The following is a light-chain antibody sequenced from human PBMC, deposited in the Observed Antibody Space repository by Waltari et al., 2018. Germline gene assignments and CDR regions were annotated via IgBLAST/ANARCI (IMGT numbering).Light chain of an antibody. Sequence: DIQMTQSPSSLSASVGDRVTITCRASQGIRNDLSWFQQIPGKAPNHLIYGASNLESGVPSRFSGSGSGTEFTLTVSSLRPEDFATYFCLQSNIYPLTFGQGTKVEI. CDR3: LQSNIYPLT. CDR2: GAS. CDR1: QGIRND. V-gene: IGKV1-17*01. J-gene: IGKJ1*01.